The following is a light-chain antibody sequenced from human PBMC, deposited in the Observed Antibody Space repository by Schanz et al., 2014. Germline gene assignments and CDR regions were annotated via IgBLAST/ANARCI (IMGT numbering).Light chain of an antibody. CDR3: QQYQTYGGT. J-gene: IGKJ3*01. CDR1: QSISSY. CDR2: AAS. Sequence: DIQMTQSPSSLSASVGDRVTITCRASQSISSYLNWYQQKPGKAPNVLILAASSLQSGVPSRFSGSGSGTEFTLTISSLQPDDFATYYCQQYQTYGGTFGPGTKVDV. V-gene: IGKV1-39*01.